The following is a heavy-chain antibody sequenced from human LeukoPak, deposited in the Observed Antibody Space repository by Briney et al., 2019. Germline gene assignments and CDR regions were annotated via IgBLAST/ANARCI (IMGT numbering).Heavy chain of an antibody. CDR2: IYHSGST. V-gene: IGHV4-38-2*02. J-gene: IGHJ4*02. CDR1: GYSISSGYY. CDR3: AREDSGSSFVDY. Sequence: PSETLSLTCTVSGYSISSGYYWGWIRQPPGKGLEWIGSIYHSGSTYYNPSLKSRVTISVDTSKNQFSLKLSSVTAADTAVYYCAREDSGSSFVDYWGQGTLVTVSS. D-gene: IGHD6-6*01.